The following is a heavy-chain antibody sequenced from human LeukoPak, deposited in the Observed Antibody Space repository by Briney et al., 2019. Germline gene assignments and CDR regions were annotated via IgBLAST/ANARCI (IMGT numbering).Heavy chain of an antibody. CDR3: ARVSGYCSGGSCYGLPSHGMDV. J-gene: IGHJ6*02. D-gene: IGHD2-15*01. Sequence: ASVKVSCKASGYTFTSYGINWVRQAPGQGLEWMGWISTYNGNTNYAPKLQGRVTMTTDTSTSTAYMELRSLRSEDTAVYYCARVSGYCSGGSCYGLPSHGMDVWGQGTTVTVSS. CDR1: GYTFTSYG. V-gene: IGHV1-18*01. CDR2: ISTYNGNT.